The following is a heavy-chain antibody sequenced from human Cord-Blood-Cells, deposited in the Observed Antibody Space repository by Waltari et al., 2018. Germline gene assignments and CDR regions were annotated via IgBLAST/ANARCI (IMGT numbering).Heavy chain of an antibody. Sequence: QVQLVQSGAEVKKPGASVKFSCKASGYTFTSYDINWVRQATGQGLEWMGWMNPNSGNTGYAQKFQGRVTMTRNTSISNAYRGLSSLRSEDAGVYYCARGLKGYDCSGYYYYGMDVWGQGPTVTVSS. J-gene: IGHJ6*02. V-gene: IGHV1-8*01. D-gene: IGHD3-22*01. CDR1: GYTFTSYD. CDR2: MNPNSGNT. CDR3: ARGLKGYDCSGYYYYGMDV.